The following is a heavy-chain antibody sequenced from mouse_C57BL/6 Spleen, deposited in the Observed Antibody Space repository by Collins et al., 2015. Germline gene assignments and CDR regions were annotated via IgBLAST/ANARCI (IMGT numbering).Heavy chain of an antibody. CDR2: IDPEDGDT. CDR1: Y. CDR3: TRGYYPFYYAMDY. V-gene: IGHV14-1*01. J-gene: IGHJ4*01. D-gene: IGHD2-3*01. Sequence: YMHWVKQRPEQGLEWIGRIDPEDGDTEYAPKFQGKATMTADTSSNTAYLQLSSLTSEDTAVYYCTRGYYPFYYAMDYWGQGTSVTVSS.